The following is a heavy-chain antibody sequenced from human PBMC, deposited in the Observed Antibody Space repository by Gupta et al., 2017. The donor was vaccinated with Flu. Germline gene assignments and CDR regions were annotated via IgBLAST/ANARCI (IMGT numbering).Heavy chain of an antibody. Sequence: QVQLVESGGGVVQPGRSLRLSCAASGFTFSSYGMHWVRQAPGKGLEWVAVIWYDGSNKYYADSVKGRFTISRDNSKNTLYLQMNSLRAEDTAVYYCARDRDGYKKDAFDIWGQGTMVTVSS. J-gene: IGHJ3*02. CDR2: IWYDGSNK. CDR3: ARDRDGYKKDAFDI. V-gene: IGHV3-33*01. D-gene: IGHD5-12*01. CDR1: GFTFSSYG.